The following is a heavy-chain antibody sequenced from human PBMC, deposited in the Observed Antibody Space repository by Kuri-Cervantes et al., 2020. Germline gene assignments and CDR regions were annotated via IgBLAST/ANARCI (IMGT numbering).Heavy chain of an antibody. J-gene: IGHJ4*02. V-gene: IGHV5-51*01. Sequence: GGSLRLSCKGSGYSSSSHWSGWVRQMPGKRLEWMGIISPGNSDTKYSPSFQGQVTISADKSISTAYLQLCSLKASDTAMYYCALTFGVVISLPYSFDYWGQGTLVTVSS. CDR1: GYSSSSHW. CDR2: ISPGNSDT. CDR3: ALTFGVVISLPYSFDY. D-gene: IGHD3-3*01.